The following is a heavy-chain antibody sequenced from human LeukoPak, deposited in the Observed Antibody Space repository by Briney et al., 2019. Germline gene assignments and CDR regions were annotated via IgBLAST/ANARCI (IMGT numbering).Heavy chain of an antibody. V-gene: IGHV3-48*01. CDR3: VKDPFYGGNPLYYFDY. CDR1: GFTFSSYS. Sequence: SGGSLRLSCAASGFTFSSYSMNWVRQAPGKGLEWVSYISSSSTIYYADSVKGRFTISRDNAKNSLYLQMNSLRAEDTAVYYCVKDPFYGGNPLYYFDYWGQGTLVTVSS. D-gene: IGHD4-23*01. J-gene: IGHJ4*02. CDR2: ISSSSTI.